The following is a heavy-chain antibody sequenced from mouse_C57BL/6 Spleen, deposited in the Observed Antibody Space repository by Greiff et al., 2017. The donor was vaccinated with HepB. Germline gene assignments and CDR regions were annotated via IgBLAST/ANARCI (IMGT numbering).Heavy chain of an antibody. V-gene: IGHV1-69*01. Sequence: QVQLQQPGAELVMPGASVKLSCKASGYTFTSYWMHWVKQRPGQGLEWIGEIDPSDSYTNYNQKFKGKSTLTVGKSSSTAYMQLSSLTSEDSAVYYCARGVYYGNNYYAMDYWGQGTSVTVSS. D-gene: IGHD2-1*01. CDR2: IDPSDSYT. J-gene: IGHJ4*01. CDR1: GYTFTSYW. CDR3: ARGVYYGNNYYAMDY.